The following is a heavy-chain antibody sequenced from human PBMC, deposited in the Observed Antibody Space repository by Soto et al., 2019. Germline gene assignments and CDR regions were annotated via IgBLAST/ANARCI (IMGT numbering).Heavy chain of an antibody. V-gene: IGHV3-7*01. J-gene: IGHJ4*02. Sequence: GESLKISCSASGFTFNTYWMIWVRQTPGKGLGWVASIKEDGSEKYYVDSVKGRFTISRDNAKNSLFLQLNSLRGEDTAIYYCARDRGRLQFDYWGQGILVTVSS. CDR2: IKEDGSEK. CDR1: GFTFNTYW. D-gene: IGHD1-26*01. CDR3: ARDRGRLQFDY.